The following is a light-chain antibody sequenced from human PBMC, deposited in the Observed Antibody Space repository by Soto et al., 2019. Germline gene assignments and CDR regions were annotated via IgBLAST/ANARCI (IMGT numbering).Light chain of an antibody. CDR2: EVS. Sequence: QAAHTQPASVSRSPGQSITVSCTGTSNDVGGHNYVSWYQQHPGKVPKLIIYEVSDRPSGTSNRFSGSKSGNTASLTISGLQAEDEADYFCSSYTTSSTLVFGGGTKVTVL. J-gene: IGLJ2*01. V-gene: IGLV2-14*01. CDR3: SSYTTSSTLV. CDR1: SNDVGGHNY.